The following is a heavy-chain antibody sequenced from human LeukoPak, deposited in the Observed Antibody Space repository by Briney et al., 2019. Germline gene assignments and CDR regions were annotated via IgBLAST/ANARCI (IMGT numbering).Heavy chain of an antibody. Sequence: ASVKVSCKASGYTFTGYYMHWVRQAPGQGLEWMGWINPKSGGTNYAQKFQGRVTMTRDTSISTAYMELSRVRSDDTAEYYCAREAAAGASDAEYFQHWGQGTLVTVSS. CDR3: AREAAAGASDAEYFQH. D-gene: IGHD6-13*01. CDR1: GYTFTGYY. V-gene: IGHV1-2*02. CDR2: INPKSGGT. J-gene: IGHJ1*01.